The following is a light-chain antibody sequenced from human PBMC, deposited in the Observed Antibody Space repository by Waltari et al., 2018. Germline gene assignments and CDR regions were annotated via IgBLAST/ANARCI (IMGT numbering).Light chain of an antibody. V-gene: IGLV1-40*02. CDR2: QNS. CDR3: QSYDSTLRTWV. CDR1: GSPIGADCD. Sequence: QSVLTQPPSVSGAPGQRVTVSCIDTGSPIGADCDVHWYQQIPGTAPKLVIYQNSKRPSGVPERFSGSKSGTSASLTITELQADDEADYYCQSYDSTLRTWVFGGGTRLTVL. J-gene: IGLJ3*02.